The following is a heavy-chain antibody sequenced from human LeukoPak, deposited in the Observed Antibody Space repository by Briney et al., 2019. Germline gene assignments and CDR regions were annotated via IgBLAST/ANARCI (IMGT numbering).Heavy chain of an antibody. V-gene: IGHV3-66*02. Sequence: PGGSLRLSCAASGFTVSSNYMSWVRQAPGKGLEWVSVIHSGGSTYYADSVKGRFTISRDNSKNTLYLQMNSLRAEDTAVYYCAREYYCSGGSCYSGMIVYWGQGTLVTVSS. CDR3: AREYYCSGGSCYSGMIVY. J-gene: IGHJ4*02. CDR1: GFTVSSNY. CDR2: IHSGGST. D-gene: IGHD2-15*01.